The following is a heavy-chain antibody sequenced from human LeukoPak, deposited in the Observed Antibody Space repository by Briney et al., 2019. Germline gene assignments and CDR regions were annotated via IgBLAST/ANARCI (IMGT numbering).Heavy chain of an antibody. Sequence: GGSLRLSCAASGFSFSSHWMFWVRQAPGRGLEWVANIKQDGSEKYYVDSVKGRFTISRDNAKNSLYLQMNSLRAEDTAICYCARYYDFWSSIDYWGQGTLVTVSS. J-gene: IGHJ4*02. V-gene: IGHV3-7*05. CDR3: ARYYDFWSSIDY. CDR1: GFSFSSHW. CDR2: IKQDGSEK. D-gene: IGHD3-3*01.